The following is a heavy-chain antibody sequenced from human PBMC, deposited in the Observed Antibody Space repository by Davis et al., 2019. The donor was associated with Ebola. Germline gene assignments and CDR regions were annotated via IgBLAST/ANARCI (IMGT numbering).Heavy chain of an antibody. CDR3: VRGSDAYKTGY. J-gene: IGHJ4*02. CDR1: GASIISSSSY. CDR2: IYYSGIT. Sequence: MPSETLSLTCTVSGASIISSSSYWGWIRQPPRKGLEWIGSIYYSGITYYNPSLKSRVTISVDTSKNQFSLEVRSVTAADTAFYYCVRGSDAYKTGYWGQGTLVTVSS. V-gene: IGHV4-39*07. D-gene: IGHD5-24*01.